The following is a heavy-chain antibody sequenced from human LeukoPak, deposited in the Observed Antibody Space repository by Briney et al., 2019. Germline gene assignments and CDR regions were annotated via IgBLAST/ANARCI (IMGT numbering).Heavy chain of an antibody. CDR1: GFTFSDYY. J-gene: IGHJ3*02. D-gene: IGHD1-26*01. V-gene: IGHV3-11*06. CDR2: ISSSSSYI. Sequence: GGSLRLSCVVSGFTFSDYYMSWIRQAPGKGLEWVSSISSSSSYIYYADSVKGRFTISRDNAKNSLYLQMNSLRAEDTAVYYCARDRDSGSYSTFDIWGQGTMVTVSS. CDR3: ARDRDSGSYSTFDI.